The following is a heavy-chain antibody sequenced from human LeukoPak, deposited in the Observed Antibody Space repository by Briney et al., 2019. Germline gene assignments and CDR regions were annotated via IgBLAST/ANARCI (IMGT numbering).Heavy chain of an antibody. D-gene: IGHD3-22*01. Sequence: PGGSLRLSCVASGFTFSSYAMSWVRQAAGKGLEWVSSTSSSGETTYYADSVKGRLTISRDNARNTLYLQMNSLRAEDTAVYYCAKDRPNYYGTNGHYYRRDGDCWGQGTLVTVSS. J-gene: IGHJ4*02. V-gene: IGHV3-23*01. CDR1: GFTFSSYA. CDR3: AKDRPNYYGTNGHYYRRDGDC. CDR2: TSSSGETT.